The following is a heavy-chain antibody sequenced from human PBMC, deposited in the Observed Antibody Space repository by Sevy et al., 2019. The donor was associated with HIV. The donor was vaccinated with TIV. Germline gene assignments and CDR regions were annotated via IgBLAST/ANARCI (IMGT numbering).Heavy chain of an antibody. J-gene: IGHJ5*02. CDR2: INESGIT. Sequence: SETLSLTCAVHDGSFSGYYWNWIRQLPGKGLEWIGEINESGITYYNPSLKSRVTISVDTSKKQFSLRLNSVTAVDSAVLFCARSPPVVVVPGAPSWFDPWGQGTLVTVSS. CDR1: DGSFSGYY. V-gene: IGHV4-34*01. CDR3: ARSPPVVVVPGAPSWFDP. D-gene: IGHD2-2*01.